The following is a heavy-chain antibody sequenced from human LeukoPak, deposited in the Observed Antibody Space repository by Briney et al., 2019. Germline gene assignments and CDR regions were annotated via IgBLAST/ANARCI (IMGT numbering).Heavy chain of an antibody. D-gene: IGHD3-22*01. CDR2: IYYSGST. CDR1: GGSISSGGYY. CDR3: ARARGDDSSGHYSYFYFDY. Sequence: SQTLSLTCTVSGGSISSGGYYWSWIRQHPGKGLEWIGYIYYSGSTYYNPSLKSRVTISVDTSKNQFSLKLSSVTAADTAVYYCARARGDDSSGHYSYFYFDYWGQGTLVTVSS. J-gene: IGHJ4*02. V-gene: IGHV4-31*03.